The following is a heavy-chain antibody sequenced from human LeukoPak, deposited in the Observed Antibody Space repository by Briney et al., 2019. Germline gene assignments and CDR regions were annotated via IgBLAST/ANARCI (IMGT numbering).Heavy chain of an antibody. V-gene: IGHV3-74*01. CDR2: ISSDGSGT. CDR1: GFTFSNYW. D-gene: IGHD1-26*01. Sequence: GGSLRLSCAASGFTFSNYWMHWVRQAPGKGLVWVSRISSDGSGTNYADSVKGRFTISRDNAKNILYLQMNSLRVEDTAVYYCTRDLGGATWGEWNYWGQGTLATVSS. J-gene: IGHJ4*02. CDR3: TRDLGGATWGEWNY.